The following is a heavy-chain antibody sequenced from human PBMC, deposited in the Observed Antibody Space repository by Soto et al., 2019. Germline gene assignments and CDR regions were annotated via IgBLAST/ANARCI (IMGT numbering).Heavy chain of an antibody. Sequence: GESLKISCKGSVYTFNTYWIGWVRQMPGEGLEWMGFIYPGDSDTTYSPSFQGQVTISVDKSISTAYLQWSSLKVSDTAMYYCARQKLWMATINNDAFDVWGQGTKVTVSS. CDR3: ARQKLWMATINNDAFDV. CDR1: VYTFNTYW. CDR2: IYPGDSDT. D-gene: IGHD2-21*01. V-gene: IGHV5-51*01. J-gene: IGHJ3*01.